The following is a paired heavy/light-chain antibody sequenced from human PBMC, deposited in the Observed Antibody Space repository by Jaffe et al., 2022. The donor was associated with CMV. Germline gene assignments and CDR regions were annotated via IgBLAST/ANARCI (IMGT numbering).Heavy chain of an antibody. CDR3: ARGHIVVVVAARSFRWFDP. CDR2: INHSGST. Sequence: QVQLQQWGAGLLKPSETLSLTCAVYGGSFSGYYWSWIRQPPGKGLEWIGEINHSGSTNYNPSLKSRVTISVDTSKNQFSLKLSSVTAADTAVYYCARGHIVVVVAARSFRWFDPWGQGTLVTVSS. D-gene: IGHD2-15*01. CDR1: GGSFSGYY. V-gene: IGHV4-34*01. J-gene: IGHJ5*02.
Light chain of an antibody. CDR3: QQYNNWPH. V-gene: IGKV3-15*01. CDR2: GAS. Sequence: EIVMTQSPATLSVSPGERATLSCRASQSVSSNLAWYQQKPGQAPRLLIYGASTRATGIPARFSGSGSGTEFTLTISSLQSEDFAVYYCQQYNNWPHFGPGTKVDIK. CDR1: QSVSSN. J-gene: IGKJ3*01.